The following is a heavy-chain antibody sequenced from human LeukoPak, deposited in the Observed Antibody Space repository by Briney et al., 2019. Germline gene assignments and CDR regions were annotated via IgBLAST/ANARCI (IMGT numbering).Heavy chain of an antibody. CDR3: AKESGALGAPLYDY. Sequence: GGSLRLSCVASGFIFRNYAMSWVRQAPGEGLEWVSGISDNGGGTYYADSLKGRFTISRDNSKNTLYLQMNSLRAEDTAVYYCAKESGALGAPLYDYWGRGILVTASS. CDR2: ISDNGGGT. J-gene: IGHJ4*02. CDR1: GFIFRNYA. D-gene: IGHD4/OR15-4a*01. V-gene: IGHV3-23*01.